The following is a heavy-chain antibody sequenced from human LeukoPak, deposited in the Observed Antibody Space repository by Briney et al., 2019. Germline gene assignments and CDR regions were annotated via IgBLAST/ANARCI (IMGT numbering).Heavy chain of an antibody. CDR2: MNPNSGNT. CDR1: GCTFTSYD. J-gene: IGHJ6*03. Sequence: ASVKVSCKASGCTFTSYDINWVRQATGQWLEWMGWMNPNSGNTGYAQKFQGRVTIARNTSISTAYMELSSLRSEDTAVYYCARGADSSSFYYTDVWGKGTTVTVSS. D-gene: IGHD6-6*01. V-gene: IGHV1-8*03. CDR3: ARGADSSSFYYTDV.